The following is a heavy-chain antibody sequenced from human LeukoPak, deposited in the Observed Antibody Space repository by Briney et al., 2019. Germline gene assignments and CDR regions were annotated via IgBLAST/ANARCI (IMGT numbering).Heavy chain of an antibody. CDR1: GGSISTYY. CDR2: IYHSGST. Sequence: PSETLSLTCTLSGGSISTYYWSWIRQPPGKGLEWIGYIYHSGSTNYNPSLKSRVTISVDTSKNQFSLKLSSVTAADTAVYYCARDLVWFGELLRPYYYYGMDVWGQGTTVTVSS. J-gene: IGHJ6*02. V-gene: IGHV4-59*01. D-gene: IGHD3-10*01. CDR3: ARDLVWFGELLRPYYYYGMDV.